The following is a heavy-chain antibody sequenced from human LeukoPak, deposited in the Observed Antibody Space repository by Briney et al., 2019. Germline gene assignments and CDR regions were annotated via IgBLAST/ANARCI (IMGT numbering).Heavy chain of an antibody. CDR2: INPNSGGT. Sequence: ASVKVSCKASGYTFTGYYMHLVRQAPGQGLEWMGWINPNSGGTNYAQKFQGRVTMTRDTSISTAYMGLSRLRSDDTAVYYCARASRITMVRGVIINSDYWGQGTLVTVSS. CDR1: GYTFTGYY. D-gene: IGHD3-10*01. J-gene: IGHJ4*02. CDR3: ARASRITMVRGVIINSDY. V-gene: IGHV1-2*02.